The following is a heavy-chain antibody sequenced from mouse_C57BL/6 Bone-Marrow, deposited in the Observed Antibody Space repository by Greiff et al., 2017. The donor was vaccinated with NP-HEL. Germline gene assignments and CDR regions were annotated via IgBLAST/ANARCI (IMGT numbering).Heavy chain of an antibody. D-gene: IGHD4-1*01. CDR3: TGGGNWDVIYAMDY. V-gene: IGHV6-3*01. CDR2: IRLKSDNYAT. J-gene: IGHJ4*01. CDR1: GFTFSNYW. Sequence: EVKVEESGGGLVQPGGSMKLSCVASGFTFSNYWMNWVRQSPEKGLEWVAQIRLKSDNYATHYAESVKGRFTISRDDSKSSVYLQMNNLRAEDTGIYYCTGGGNWDVIYAMDYWGQGTSVTVSS.